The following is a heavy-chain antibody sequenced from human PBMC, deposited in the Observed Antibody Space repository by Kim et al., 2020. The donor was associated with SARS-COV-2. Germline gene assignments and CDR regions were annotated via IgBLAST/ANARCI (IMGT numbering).Heavy chain of an antibody. Sequence: GGSLRLSCAASGFTFRSYGIHWVRQAPGKGLEWVAFIGSDGSSEYYGDSMKGRFTISRDNSKNTLFLQMNSLRADDTAVYYCATLGSFGTGLNGLDVWGQGTTVTVSS. V-gene: IGHV3-30*02. CDR3: ATLGSFGTGLNGLDV. D-gene: IGHD3-16*01. J-gene: IGHJ6*02. CDR2: IGSDGSSE. CDR1: GFTFRSYG.